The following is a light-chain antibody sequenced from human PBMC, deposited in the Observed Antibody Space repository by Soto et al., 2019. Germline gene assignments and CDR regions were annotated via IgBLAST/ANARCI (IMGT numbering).Light chain of an antibody. CDR1: SSDVGDFDC. J-gene: IGLJ2*01. V-gene: IGLV2-14*01. Sequence: QSALTQPASVSGSPGQAITISCTGTSSDVGDFDCVSWYQQHPGKAPKLMIYEVSDRPSGVSNRFSGSKSGDTASLTISGLQAEDEADYYCGSYTSRSTLVFGGGTKLTVL. CDR2: EVS. CDR3: GSYTSRSTLV.